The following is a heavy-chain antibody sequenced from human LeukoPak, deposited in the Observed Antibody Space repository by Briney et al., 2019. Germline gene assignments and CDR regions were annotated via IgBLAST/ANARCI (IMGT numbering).Heavy chain of an antibody. V-gene: IGHV3-30*18. D-gene: IGHD1-7*01. CDR2: ISYGGSNK. CDR1: GFTFSSYG. Sequence: QSGGSLRLSCAASGFTFSSYGMHWVRQAPGKGLEWVAVISYGGSNKYYADSVKGQFTISRDNSKNTLYLQMNSLRAEDTAVYYCAKVNMNYSWYYYYYMDVWGKGTTVTVSS. J-gene: IGHJ6*03. CDR3: AKVNMNYSWYYYYYMDV.